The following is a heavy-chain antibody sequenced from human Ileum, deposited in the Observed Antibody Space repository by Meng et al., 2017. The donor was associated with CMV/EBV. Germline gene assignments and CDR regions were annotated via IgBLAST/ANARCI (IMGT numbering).Heavy chain of an antibody. CDR3: ARASYYDSSYFDN. D-gene: IGHD3-22*01. CDR2: IHYSGST. CDR1: GASISSSDYY. V-gene: IGHV4-30-4*08. Sequence: QVLLQESGPGRVKPSQTLSLTCPVSGASISSSDYYWSWIRQPPGKGLEWIGYIHYSGSTYYNPSLKSRVTISEDTSKNQFSLKLNSVTAADTAVYYCARASYYDSSYFDNWGQGTLVTASS. J-gene: IGHJ4*02.